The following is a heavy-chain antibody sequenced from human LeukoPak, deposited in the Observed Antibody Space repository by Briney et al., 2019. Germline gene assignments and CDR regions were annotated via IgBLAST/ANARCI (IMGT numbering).Heavy chain of an antibody. CDR3: AKGGQDFDFWRFDL. D-gene: IGHD3-3*01. CDR2: ISDTGGRT. J-gene: IGHJ5*02. V-gene: IGHV3-23*01. Sequence: GGSLRLSCAASGFTSSDSAVSWVRQSPGEGLEWVSSISDTGGRTYYADSVKGRFTITRDNSRNTVNLQMNSLRAGDTARYYCAKGGQDFDFWRFDLWGQGILVTVSS. CDR1: GFTSSDSA.